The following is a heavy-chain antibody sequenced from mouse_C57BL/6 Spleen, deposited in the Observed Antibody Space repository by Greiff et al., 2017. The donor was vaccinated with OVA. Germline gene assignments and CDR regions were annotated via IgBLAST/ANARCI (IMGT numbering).Heavy chain of an antibody. CDR3: ARDYYGSSDTGY. J-gene: IGHJ4*01. V-gene: IGHV5-17*01. CDR2: ISSGSSTI. Sequence: EVKLVESGGGLVKPGGSLKLSCAASGFTFSDYGMHWVRQAPEKGLEWVAYISSGSSTIYYADTVKGRLTISRDNAKSTLFLQMTSLRSEDTAMYYCARDYYGSSDTGYWGQGTSVTVSS. CDR1: GFTFSDYG. D-gene: IGHD1-1*01.